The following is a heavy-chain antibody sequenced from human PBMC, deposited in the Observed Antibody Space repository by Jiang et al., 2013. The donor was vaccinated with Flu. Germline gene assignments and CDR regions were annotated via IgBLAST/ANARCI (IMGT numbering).Heavy chain of an antibody. V-gene: IGHV4-34*01. CDR2: INHSGST. CDR3: ARGTGYCSSTSCPNFDY. CDR1: GGSFSGYY. J-gene: IGHJ4*02. D-gene: IGHD2-2*03. Sequence: ARLLKPSETLSLTCAVYGGSFSGYYWSWIRQPPGKGLEWIGEINHSGSTNYNPSLKSRVTISVDTSKNQFSLKLSFVTAADTAVYYCARGTGYCSSTSCPNFDYWGQG.